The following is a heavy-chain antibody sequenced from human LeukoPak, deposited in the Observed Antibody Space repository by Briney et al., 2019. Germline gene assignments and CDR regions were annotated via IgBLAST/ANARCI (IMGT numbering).Heavy chain of an antibody. V-gene: IGHV1-18*01. CDR3: ARDLDVVVPAAMFFGLYYYGMGV. D-gene: IGHD2-2*01. CDR2: ISAYNGNT. J-gene: IGHJ6*02. Sequence: ASVKVSCKASGYTFTSYGISWVRQAPGQGLEWMGWISAYNGNTNYAQKLQGRVTMTTDTSTSTAYMELRSLRSDDTAVYYCARDLDVVVPAAMFFGLYYYGMGVWGQGTTVTVSS. CDR1: GYTFTSYG.